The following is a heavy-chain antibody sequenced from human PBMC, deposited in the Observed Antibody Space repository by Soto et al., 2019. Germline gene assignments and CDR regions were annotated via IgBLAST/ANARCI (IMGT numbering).Heavy chain of an antibody. D-gene: IGHD3-22*01. Sequence: ASVKVSCKASGGTFNKYAIDWVRQAPGQGLEWMGGITPLFGTPNYAQRFQGRVTISADEVTSTAYMELRSLRSDDTGVYYCARQFDYDTSGYYYAYWGQGTLVTVSS. V-gene: IGHV1-69*13. CDR3: ARQFDYDTSGYYYAY. CDR2: ITPLFGTP. CDR1: GGTFNKYA. J-gene: IGHJ4*02.